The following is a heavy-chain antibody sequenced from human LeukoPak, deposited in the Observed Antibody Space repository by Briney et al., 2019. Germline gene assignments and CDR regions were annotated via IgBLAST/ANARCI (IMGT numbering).Heavy chain of an antibody. J-gene: IGHJ4*02. V-gene: IGHV3-23*01. CDR1: GFTFSSYA. D-gene: IGHD3-22*01. Sequence: PGGSLRLSCAASGFTFSSYAMSWVRQAPGKGLEWVSGISNGGGATYYADSVKGRFTISRDNAKNSLYVQMNSLRDEDTAVYFCARARYYYDSSGYYFDYWGQGTLVTVSS. CDR2: ISNGGGAT. CDR3: ARARYYYDSSGYYFDY.